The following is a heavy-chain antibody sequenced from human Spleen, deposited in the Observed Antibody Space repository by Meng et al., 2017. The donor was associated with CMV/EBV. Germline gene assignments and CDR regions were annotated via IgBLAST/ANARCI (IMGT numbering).Heavy chain of an antibody. CDR3: TTLGLEMATIMFDH. CDR2: IKSKSEGRTI. Sequence: WWISVRQPPGKGLEYIGRIKSKSEGRTIDYAAPVKGRFTISRDDSKNMMYLQMNSLKSEDTAVYYCTTLGLEMATIMFDHWGPGTLVTVSS. J-gene: IGHJ4*02. D-gene: IGHD5-24*01. V-gene: IGHV3-15*01. CDR1: W.